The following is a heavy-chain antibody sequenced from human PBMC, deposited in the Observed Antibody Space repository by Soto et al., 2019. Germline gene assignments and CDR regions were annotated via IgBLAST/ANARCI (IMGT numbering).Heavy chain of an antibody. J-gene: IGHJ6*03. V-gene: IGHV5-51*01. D-gene: IGHD2-2*01. CDR3: ARQLVVPTETRNYYYYMDV. CDR2: IYPGDSDT. Sequence: PGESLKISCKGSGYSFTSYWIGWVRQMPGKGLEWMGIIYPGDSDTRYSPSFQGQVTISADKSISTAYLQWSSLKASDTAMYYCARQLVVPTETRNYYYYMDVWGKGTTVTVSS. CDR1: GYSFTSYW.